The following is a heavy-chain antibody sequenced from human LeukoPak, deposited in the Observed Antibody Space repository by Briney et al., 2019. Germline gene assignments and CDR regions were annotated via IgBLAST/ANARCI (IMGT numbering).Heavy chain of an antibody. Sequence: SETLSLTCTVSGGSISSDVYYWSWIRQDPGKGLEWIGYIYYSGSTYYNPSLKSRVTISVDTSKNQFSLKLSSVTAADTAVYYCARESIRGAFDIWGQGTMVTVSS. CDR1: GGSISSDVYY. V-gene: IGHV4-30-4*01. D-gene: IGHD1-14*01. CDR2: IYYSGST. CDR3: ARESIRGAFDI. J-gene: IGHJ3*02.